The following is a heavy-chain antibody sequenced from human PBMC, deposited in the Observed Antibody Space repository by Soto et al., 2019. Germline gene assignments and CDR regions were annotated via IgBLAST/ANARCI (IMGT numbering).Heavy chain of an antibody. CDR3: ARVKSVANRFYYYYGMDV. CDR1: GGTFSSYA. J-gene: IGHJ6*02. D-gene: IGHD6-19*01. V-gene: IGHV1-69*13. Sequence: ASVKVSCKASGGTFSSYAISWVRQAPGQGLEWMGGIIPIFGTANYAQKFQGRVTITADESTSTAYMELSSLRSEDTAVYYCARVKSVANRFYYYYGMDVWGQGTTVTVSS. CDR2: IIPIFGTA.